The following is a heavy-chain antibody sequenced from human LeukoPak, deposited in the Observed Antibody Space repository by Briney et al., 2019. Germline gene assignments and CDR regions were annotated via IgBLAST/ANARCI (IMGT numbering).Heavy chain of an antibody. D-gene: IGHD3-3*01. CDR3: ARVLLQGYDFWSGYYGYDAFDI. V-gene: IGHV1-69*13. CDR2: IIPIFGTA. CDR1: GGTFSSYA. Sequence: SVKVSCKASGGTFSSYAISWVRQAPGQGLEWMGGIIPIFGTANYAQKFQGRVTITADESTSTAYMELSSLRSEDTAVYYCARVLLQGYDFWSGYYGYDAFDIWGQGTMVTVSS. J-gene: IGHJ3*02.